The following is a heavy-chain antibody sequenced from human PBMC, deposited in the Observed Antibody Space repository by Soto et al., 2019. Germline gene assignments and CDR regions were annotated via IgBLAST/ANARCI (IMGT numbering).Heavy chain of an antibody. CDR2: IKSKPDGGTT. V-gene: IGHV3-15*01. Sequence: EVQLVESGGGLVKPGGSLRLSCAASGFTFSNAWMSWVRQAPGKGLEWVGRIKSKPDGGTTDYAAPVKGRFTISRDDSKNTLYLQMNILKTEDTAVYYCTTEYGNYGGNSYYYYYYGMDVWGQGTTVTVSS. CDR1: GFTFSNAW. D-gene: IGHD4-17*01. CDR3: TTEYGNYGGNSYYYYYYGMDV. J-gene: IGHJ6*02.